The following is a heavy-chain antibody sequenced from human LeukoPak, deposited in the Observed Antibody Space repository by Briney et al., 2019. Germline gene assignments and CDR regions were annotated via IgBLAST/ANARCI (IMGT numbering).Heavy chain of an antibody. CDR2: IYYSGST. D-gene: IGHD1-1*01. J-gene: IGHJ4*02. V-gene: IGHV4-59*08. CDR3: ARRAYSAAYWKHFDY. CDR1: GVSISSYS. Sequence: SETPSLTCTVSGVSISSYSWSWIRQPPGKGLEWIGHIYYSGSTNYNPSLKSRVTISVDTSKNQFSLKLNSVTAADTAVYFCARRAYSAAYWKHFDYWGQGTLVTVSS.